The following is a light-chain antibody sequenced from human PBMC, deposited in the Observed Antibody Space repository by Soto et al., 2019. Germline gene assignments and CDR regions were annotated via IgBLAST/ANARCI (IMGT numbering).Light chain of an antibody. CDR1: SYNIGSNT. Sequence: QSVLTQPPSASGTPGQRVTISCSGSSYNIGSNTVNWYQQLPGTAPKLRIYSNNQRPSGVPDRFSGSKSGTSASLAISGLQSEDEADYYCAAWDDSLNGYVLATGTKVTVL. J-gene: IGLJ1*01. V-gene: IGLV1-44*01. CDR2: SNN. CDR3: AAWDDSLNGYV.